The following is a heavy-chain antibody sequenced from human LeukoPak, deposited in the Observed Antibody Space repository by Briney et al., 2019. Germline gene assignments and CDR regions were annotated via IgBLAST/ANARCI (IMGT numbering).Heavy chain of an antibody. CDR1: GGSISSSSYY. J-gene: IGHJ4*02. CDR3: ARVAYQLLVYYFDY. CDR2: IYYSGST. D-gene: IGHD2-2*01. Sequence: SETLSLTCTVSGGSISSSSYYWGWLRQPPGKGLEWIGSIYYSGSTYYNPSLKSRVTISVDTSKNQFSLKLSSVTAADTAVYYCARVAYQLLVYYFDYWGQGTLVTVSS. V-gene: IGHV4-39*01.